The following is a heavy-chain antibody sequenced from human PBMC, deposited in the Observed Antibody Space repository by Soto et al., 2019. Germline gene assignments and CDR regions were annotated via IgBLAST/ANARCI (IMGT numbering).Heavy chain of an antibody. V-gene: IGHV1-8*01. Sequence: SSVKVSCKASGYTFTSYDINWVRQATGQGLEWMGWMNPNSGNTGYAQKFQGRVTMTRNTSISTAYMELSSLRSEDTAVYYCAGGGSSWYGYYGMDVWGQGTTVTVSS. CDR1: GYTFTSYD. CDR3: AGGGSSWYGYYGMDV. D-gene: IGHD6-13*01. J-gene: IGHJ6*02. CDR2: MNPNSGNT.